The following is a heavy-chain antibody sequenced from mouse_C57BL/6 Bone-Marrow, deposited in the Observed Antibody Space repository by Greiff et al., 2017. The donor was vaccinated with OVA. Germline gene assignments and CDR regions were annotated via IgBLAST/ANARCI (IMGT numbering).Heavy chain of an antibody. Sequence: EVQLQQSGAELVRPGASVKLSCTASGFNIKDDYMHWVKQRPEQGLEWIGWIDPENGDTEYASKFQGKATITADTSSNTAYLQLSSLTSEDTAVYYCTTVVERFFAYWGQGTLVTVSA. CDR1: GFNIKDDY. CDR3: TTVVERFFAY. J-gene: IGHJ3*01. D-gene: IGHD1-1*01. CDR2: IDPENGDT. V-gene: IGHV14-4*01.